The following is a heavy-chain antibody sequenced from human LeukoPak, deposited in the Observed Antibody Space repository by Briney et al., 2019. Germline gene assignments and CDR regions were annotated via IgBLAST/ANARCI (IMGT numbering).Heavy chain of an antibody. Sequence: PGGSLRLSCAASGFTFSSYSMNWVRQAPGKGLEWVSYISSSSSTIYYADSVKGRFTISRDNAKNSLYLQMNSLRAEDTAVYYCARMDSSGYTYLDYWGQGTLVTVSS. J-gene: IGHJ4*02. CDR3: ARMDSSGYTYLDY. V-gene: IGHV3-48*04. CDR1: GFTFSSYS. CDR2: ISSSSSTI. D-gene: IGHD3-22*01.